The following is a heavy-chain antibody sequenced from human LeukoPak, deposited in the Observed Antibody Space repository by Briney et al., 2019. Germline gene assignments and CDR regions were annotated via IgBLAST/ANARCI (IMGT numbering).Heavy chain of an antibody. Sequence: GASVKVSCKASGYTFTSYYMHWVRQARGQGLEWMGIINPSGGSTTYAQNFQGRVIMTRDTSTSTIYMELSSLRSEDTAVYYCARGPLLDYYYYMDVWGKGTTVTVSS. V-gene: IGHV1-46*01. CDR3: ARGPLLDYYYYMDV. CDR2: INPSGGST. CDR1: GYTFTSYY. J-gene: IGHJ6*03. D-gene: IGHD2-15*01.